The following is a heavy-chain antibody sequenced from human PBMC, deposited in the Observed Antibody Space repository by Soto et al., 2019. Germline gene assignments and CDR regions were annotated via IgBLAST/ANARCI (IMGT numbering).Heavy chain of an antibody. J-gene: IGHJ6*02. V-gene: IGHV4-34*01. CDR1: GGSFSGYY. CDR3: ARASRLRGSYYYYYGMDV. D-gene: IGHD3-16*01. CDR2: INHSGST. Sequence: NPSETLSLTCAVYGGSFSGYYWSWIRQPPGKGLEWIGEINHSGSTNYNPSLKSRVTISVDTSKNQFSLKLSSVTAADTAVYYCARASRLRGSYYYYYGMDVWGQGTTVTVSS.